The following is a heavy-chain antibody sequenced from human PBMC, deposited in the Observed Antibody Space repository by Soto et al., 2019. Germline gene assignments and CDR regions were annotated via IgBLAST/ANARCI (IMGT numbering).Heavy chain of an antibody. CDR3: AGSYSSGNWYFDY. V-gene: IGHV3-48*02. CDR2: TSTSSTTK. D-gene: IGHD3-10*01. CDR1: GFSFSAYS. Sequence: GSLRLSCAASGFSFSAYSMNWVRQAPGKGLEWIAYTSTSSTTKYYADSVRGRFSISRDNANDLLYLDMDKLRDEDTGTYYCAGSYSSGNWYFDYWGLGTPVTVSS. J-gene: IGHJ4*02.